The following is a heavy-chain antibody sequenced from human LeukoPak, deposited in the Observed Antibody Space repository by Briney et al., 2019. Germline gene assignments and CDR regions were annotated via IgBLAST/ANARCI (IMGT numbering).Heavy chain of an antibody. CDR2: VDPEDGET. CDR3: ATDKIGLIVGATPSSDY. J-gene: IGHJ4*02. V-gene: IGHV1-69-2*01. CDR1: GYTFTDYH. D-gene: IGHD1-26*01. Sequence: GASVKVSCKASGYTFTDYHMHWVQQAPGKGLEWMGRVDPEDGETIYAEKFQGRVTITADTSTDTAYMELSSLRSEDTAVYYCATDKIGLIVGATPSSDYWGQGTLVTVSS.